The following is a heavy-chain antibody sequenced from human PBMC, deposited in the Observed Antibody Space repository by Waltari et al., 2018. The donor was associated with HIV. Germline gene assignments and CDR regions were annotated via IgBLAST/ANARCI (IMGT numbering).Heavy chain of an antibody. V-gene: IGHV1-18*01. CDR1: GNTLTIYG. D-gene: IGHD3-22*01. Sequence: QVQLVQSGAEVKKPGASVKVSCKASGNTLTIYGFTWVRQAPGQGLEWMGWISAHNGNTNYAQKFQGRVTMTTDTSTSTAYMELRSLRSDDTAVYYCARSPPQYDCSGYYCDYWGQGTLVTVSS. J-gene: IGHJ4*02. CDR2: ISAHNGNT. CDR3: ARSPPQYDCSGYYCDY.